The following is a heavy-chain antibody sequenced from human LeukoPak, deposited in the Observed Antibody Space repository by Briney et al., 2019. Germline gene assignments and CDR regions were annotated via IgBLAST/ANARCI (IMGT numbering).Heavy chain of an antibody. V-gene: IGHV3-33*08. D-gene: IGHD1-26*01. CDR2: IWFDASNK. CDR3: ARSVGATTDWFDP. CDR1: GFTFSSYS. J-gene: IGHJ5*02. Sequence: GGSLRLSCAASGFTFSSYSMNWVRQAPGKGLEWVAVIWFDASNKYYADSVKGRFTISRDDSKNTLYLEMNSLRGEDTAVYYCARSVGATTDWFDPWGQGTQVIVSS.